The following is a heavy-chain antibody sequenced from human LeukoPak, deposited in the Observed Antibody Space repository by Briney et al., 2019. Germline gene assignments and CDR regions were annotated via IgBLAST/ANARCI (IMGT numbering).Heavy chain of an antibody. V-gene: IGHV3-7*01. D-gene: IGHD7-27*01. CDR3: ARERTGEAFDY. CDR1: GFTFSSYC. Sequence: GGSLRLSCAASGFTFSSYCMSWVRQAPGKGLEWVANIKQDGSQKYYVDSVKGRFTISRDNAKSLLYLQMNSLRAEDTAVYFCARERTGEAFDYWGQGTLVTVSS. CDR2: IKQDGSQK. J-gene: IGHJ4*02.